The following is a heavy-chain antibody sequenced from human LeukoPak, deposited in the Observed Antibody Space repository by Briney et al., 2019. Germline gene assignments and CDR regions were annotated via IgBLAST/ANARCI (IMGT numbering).Heavy chain of an antibody. V-gene: IGHV3-23*01. CDR2: ISGSGGST. J-gene: IGHJ4*02. CDR3: AKEPGYFSRTRYFDY. CDR1: GFTFSTYS. Sequence: GGSLRLSCAASGFTFSTYSMTWVRQAPGKGLEWVSAISGSGGSTYYADSVKGRFTISRDNSKNTLYLQMDSLRAEDTAVYYCAKEPGYFSRTRYFDYWGQGTLVTVSS. D-gene: IGHD2-2*01.